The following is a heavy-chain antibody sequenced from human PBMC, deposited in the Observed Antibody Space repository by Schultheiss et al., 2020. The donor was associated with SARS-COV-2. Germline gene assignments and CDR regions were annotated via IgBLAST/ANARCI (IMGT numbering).Heavy chain of an antibody. CDR2: INHSGST. D-gene: IGHD4-11*01. Sequence: GSLRLSCTVSGGSISSYYWSWIRQPAGKGLEWIGEINHSGSTNYNPSLKSRVTISVDTSKNQFSLKLSSVTAADTAVYYCARERGAYSNYVDYWGQGTLVTVSS. CDR1: GGSISSYY. J-gene: IGHJ4*02. CDR3: ARERGAYSNYVDY. V-gene: IGHV4-34*01.